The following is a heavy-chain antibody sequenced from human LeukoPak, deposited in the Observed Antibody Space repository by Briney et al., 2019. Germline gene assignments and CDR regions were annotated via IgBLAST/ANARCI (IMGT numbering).Heavy chain of an antibody. CDR1: GGTFSSYA. CDR2: IIPIFGTA. CDR3: ARVVRGISRYYYYYYMDV. D-gene: IGHD3-10*01. V-gene: IGHV1-69*05. J-gene: IGHJ6*03. Sequence: EASVKVSCEASGGTFSSYAISWVRQAPGQGLEWMGGIIPIFGTANYAQKFQGRVTITTDESTSTAYMELSSLRSEDTAVYYCARVVRGISRYYYYYYMDVWGKGTTVTVSS.